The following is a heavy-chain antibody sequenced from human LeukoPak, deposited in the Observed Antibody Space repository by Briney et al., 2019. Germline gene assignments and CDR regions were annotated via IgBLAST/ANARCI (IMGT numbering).Heavy chain of an antibody. CDR1: GVSISSYY. J-gene: IGHJ6*02. Sequence: PSETLSLTCTVSGVSISSYYWSWIRQPPGKGLEWIGYIYYSGSTNYNPSLKSRVTISVDTSKNQFSLKLSSVTAADTAGYYCARCNCGGDCYSINYYYGVDVWGQGTTVSVS. D-gene: IGHD2-21*02. V-gene: IGHV4-59*01. CDR2: IYYSGST. CDR3: ARCNCGGDCYSINYYYGVDV.